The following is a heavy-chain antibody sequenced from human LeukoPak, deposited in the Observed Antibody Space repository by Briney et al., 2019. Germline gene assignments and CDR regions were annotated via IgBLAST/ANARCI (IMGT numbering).Heavy chain of an antibody. Sequence: GGSLRLSCAASGFTFSSSTMNWVRQAPGKGLEWVSSISSTSTSINYADSVRGRFTISRDNAKNSLYLQMSSLRAEDTAVYYCAKYSGYGWPCDYWGQGTQVTVSS. CDR2: ISSTSTSI. D-gene: IGHD5-12*01. J-gene: IGHJ4*02. CDR1: GFTFSSST. CDR3: AKYSGYGWPCDY. V-gene: IGHV3-21*01.